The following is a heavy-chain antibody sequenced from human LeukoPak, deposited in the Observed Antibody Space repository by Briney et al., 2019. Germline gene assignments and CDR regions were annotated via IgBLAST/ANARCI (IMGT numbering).Heavy chain of an antibody. CDR1: GYTLTELS. D-gene: IGHD1-7*01. Sequence: ASVKVSCKVSGYTLTELSMHWVRQAPGKGLEWMGGFDPEDGETIYARKFQGRVTMTEDTSTDTAYMELSSLRSEDTAVYYCANSRENYRQLNYWGQGTLVTVSS. CDR3: ANSRENYRQLNY. V-gene: IGHV1-24*01. J-gene: IGHJ4*02. CDR2: FDPEDGET.